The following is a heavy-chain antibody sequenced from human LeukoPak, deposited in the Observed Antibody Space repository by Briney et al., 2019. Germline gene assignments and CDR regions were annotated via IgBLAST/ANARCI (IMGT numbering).Heavy chain of an antibody. CDR1: GFAFSSFA. V-gene: IGHV3-7*01. D-gene: IGHD2-15*01. Sequence: QPGGSLRLSCAASGFAFSSFAMSWVRQAPGKGLEWVANIKEDGSEKNYVDSVKGRFTISRDNSKNTLYLQMDSLRAEDTAVYYCAKDGSIGAAEYYFDSWGQGTLVTVSS. CDR3: AKDGSIGAAEYYFDS. J-gene: IGHJ4*02. CDR2: IKEDGSEK.